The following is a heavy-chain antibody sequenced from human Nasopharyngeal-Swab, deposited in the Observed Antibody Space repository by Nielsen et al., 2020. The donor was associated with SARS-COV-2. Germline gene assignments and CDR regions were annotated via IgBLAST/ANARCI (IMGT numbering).Heavy chain of an antibody. CDR1: GYTFTSYY. V-gene: IGHV1-2*04. CDR2: INPQSDGT. D-gene: IGHD2/OR15-2a*01. Sequence: ASVKVSCKASGYTFTSYYMHWVRHAPGQGLEWMGWINPQSDGTKYAQNSQGWVTLTTDTSINTAYMELSSLRSDDTAVYFCARGSEVTLPSAYHNYMDVWGKGTTVTVSS. J-gene: IGHJ6*03. CDR3: ARGSEVTLPSAYHNYMDV.